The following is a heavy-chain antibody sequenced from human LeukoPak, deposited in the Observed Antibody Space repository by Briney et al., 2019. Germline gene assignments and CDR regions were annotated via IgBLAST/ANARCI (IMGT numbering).Heavy chain of an antibody. D-gene: IGHD3-22*01. V-gene: IGHV3-23*01. CDR3: AKAYYYDSSGYYFPFDY. CDR1: GFTFSSYA. Sequence: GGPLRLSCAASGFTFSSYAMSWVRQAPGKGLEWVSAISGSGGSTYYADSVKGRFTISRDNSKNTLYLQMNSLRAEDTAVYYCAKAYYYDSSGYYFPFDYWGQGTLVTVSS. CDR2: ISGSGGST. J-gene: IGHJ4*02.